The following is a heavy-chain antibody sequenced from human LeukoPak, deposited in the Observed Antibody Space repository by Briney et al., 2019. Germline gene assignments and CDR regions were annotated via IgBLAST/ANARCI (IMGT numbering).Heavy chain of an antibody. CDR3: ATGLDSGYPEYYFDY. CDR2: VDPEDGET. V-gene: IGHV1-69-2*01. Sequence: ASVKVSCKVSGYTFTDYYMHWVQQAPGKGLEWMGLVDPEDGETIYAEKFQGRVTITADTSTDTAYMELSSLRSEDTAVYYCATGLDSGYPEYYFDYWGQGTLVTVSS. CDR1: GYTFTDYY. D-gene: IGHD3-22*01. J-gene: IGHJ4*02.